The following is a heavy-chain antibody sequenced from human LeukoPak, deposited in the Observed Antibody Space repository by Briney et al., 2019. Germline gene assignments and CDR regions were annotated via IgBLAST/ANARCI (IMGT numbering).Heavy chain of an antibody. CDR3: ARGRITIFGVADYFDY. D-gene: IGHD3-3*01. CDR2: ISYDGSNK. J-gene: IGHJ4*02. CDR1: GFTFSSYA. Sequence: GRSLRLSCAASGFTFSSYAMHWVRQAPDKGLEWVAVISYDGSNKYYADSVKGRFTISRDNSKNTLYLQMNSLRAEDTAVYYCARGRITIFGVADYFDYWGQGTLVTVSS. V-gene: IGHV3-30*01.